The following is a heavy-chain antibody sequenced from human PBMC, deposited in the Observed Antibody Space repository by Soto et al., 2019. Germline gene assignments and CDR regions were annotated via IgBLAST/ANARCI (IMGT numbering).Heavy chain of an antibody. Sequence: EVHLVESGGGLMQQGGSLRLSCAASGFTVSTYNMIWVRQAPVKGLEWVSVTYSGGSTQYADSVKGRFTVARDNSKNTVYMQMSSLRGEDTAVYSCASKLSGAVQGWAYGMDVWGRGTTVTVSS. CDR2: TYSGGST. J-gene: IGHJ6*02. D-gene: IGHD1-26*01. CDR1: GFTVSTYN. V-gene: IGHV3-53*02. CDR3: ASKLSGAVQGWAYGMDV.